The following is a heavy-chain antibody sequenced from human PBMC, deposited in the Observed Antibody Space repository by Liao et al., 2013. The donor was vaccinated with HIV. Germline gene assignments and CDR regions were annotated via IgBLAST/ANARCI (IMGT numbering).Heavy chain of an antibody. D-gene: IGHD2-15*01. CDR3: SRAEDLPPSWFGP. V-gene: IGHV4-30-4*08. J-gene: IGHJ5*02. CDR1: GGSISSGDYY. CDR2: ISYSGSW. Sequence: QVQLRESGPGLVKPSETLSLTCTVSGGSISSGDYYWSWVRHSPGKGLEWVGYISYSGSWYSNPSLESRVTMSLDASKNQFSLKLTSVTAADTAVYYCSRAEDLPPSWFGPVGPGSPGHRLL.